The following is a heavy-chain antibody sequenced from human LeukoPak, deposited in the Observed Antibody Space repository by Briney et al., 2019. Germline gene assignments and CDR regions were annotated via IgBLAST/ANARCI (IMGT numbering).Heavy chain of an antibody. CDR3: AKDKTSSWVICGMDV. CDR1: GFTFSSYA. Sequence: GGSLRLSCAASGFTFSSYAMSWVRQAPGKGLEWVSAISGSGGSTYYADSVKGRFTISRDNSKNTLYLQMNSLRAEDTAVYYCAKDKTSSWVICGMDVWGQGTTVTVSS. D-gene: IGHD6-13*01. CDR2: ISGSGGST. J-gene: IGHJ6*02. V-gene: IGHV3-23*01.